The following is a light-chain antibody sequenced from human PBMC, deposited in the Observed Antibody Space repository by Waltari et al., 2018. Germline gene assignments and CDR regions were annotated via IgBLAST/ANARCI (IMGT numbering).Light chain of an antibody. V-gene: IGLV1-40*01. CDR3: QSYDTSLSVV. Sequence: QSVLTQPPPVSGAPGQRVTISCTGSCLNLAPSSVCHWYQQLPRAAPKLLIYGSTSRPLGVPARFFGSTSGTSASLAITGLQAEDEADYYCQSYDTSLSVVFGGGTKLTVL. CDR2: GST. CDR1: CLNLAPSSV. J-gene: IGLJ3*02.